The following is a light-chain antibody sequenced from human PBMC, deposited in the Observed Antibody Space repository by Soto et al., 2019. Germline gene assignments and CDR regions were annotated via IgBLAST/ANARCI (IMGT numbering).Light chain of an antibody. J-gene: IGLJ1*01. CDR3: QSYDSSLSVGV. CDR1: SSNIGAGYD. Sequence: QSVLTQPPSVSGAPGQRVTISCTGSSSNIGAGYDVQWYQQLPGTAPKLLIYANSNRPSGVPDRFSGSKSGTSASLAITGLQAEDEADYYCQSYDSSLSVGVFGTGTKVTVL. V-gene: IGLV1-40*01. CDR2: ANS.